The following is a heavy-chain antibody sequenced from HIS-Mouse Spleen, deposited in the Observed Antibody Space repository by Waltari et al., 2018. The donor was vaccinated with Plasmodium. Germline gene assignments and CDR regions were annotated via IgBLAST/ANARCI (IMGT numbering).Heavy chain of an antibody. Sequence: QVQLQQWGAGLLKPSETLSLTCAVYGGSFSGYYWSWIRQPPGKGLEWIGEINHSGSTTYHPSLKSRVTISVDTSKNQFSLKLSSVTAAHTAVYYCARGRVLGTSSGYFDLWGRGTLVTVSS. D-gene: IGHD3-10*01. V-gene: IGHV4-34*01. CDR1: GGSFSGYY. J-gene: IGHJ2*01. CDR3: ARGRVLGTSSGYFDL. CDR2: INHSGST.